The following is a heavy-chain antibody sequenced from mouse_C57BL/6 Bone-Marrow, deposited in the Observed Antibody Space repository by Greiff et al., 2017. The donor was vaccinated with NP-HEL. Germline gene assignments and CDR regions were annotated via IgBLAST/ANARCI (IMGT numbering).Heavy chain of an antibody. V-gene: IGHV1-69*01. J-gene: IGHJ1*03. CDR3: ARRSYDYGSSHWYFDV. CDR1: GYTFTSYW. Sequence: VQLQQPGAELVMPGASVKLSCKASGYTFTSYWMHWVKQRPGQGLEWIGEIDPSDSYTNYNQKFKGKSTLTVDKSSSTAYMQLSSLTSEDSAVYYCARRSYDYGSSHWYFDVWGTGTTVTVSS. D-gene: IGHD1-1*01. CDR2: IDPSDSYT.